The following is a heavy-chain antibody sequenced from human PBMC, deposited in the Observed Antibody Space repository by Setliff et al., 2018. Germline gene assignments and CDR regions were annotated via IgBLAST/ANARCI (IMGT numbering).Heavy chain of an antibody. D-gene: IGHD2-8*01. V-gene: IGHV3-23*01. J-gene: IGHJ4*02. CDR1: GFTFGACT. Sequence: PGGSLSLSCVASGFTFGACTLTWVRQAPGKGLEFVSGVDQGANTYYGDSVKGRFTISRDNSQNTVYLQMTNLRVEDTAIYYCAKDRVPDGKWDFDSSGPGILVTVSS. CDR2: VDQGANT. CDR3: AKDRVPDGKWDFDS.